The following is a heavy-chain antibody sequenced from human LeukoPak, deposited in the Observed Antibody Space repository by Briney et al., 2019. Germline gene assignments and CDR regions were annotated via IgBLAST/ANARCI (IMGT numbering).Heavy chain of an antibody. D-gene: IGHD3-22*01. CDR2: ISYSGST. CDR3: ARAISGYYFDY. Sequence: SETLSLTCTVSGGSISSYYWNWIRQPPGKGLEWIGYISYSGSTNYNPSLKSRVTMSVDTSKNQFSLKLSSVTAADTAVYFCARAISGYYFDYWDQGTLVTVSS. J-gene: IGHJ4*02. CDR1: GGSISSYY. V-gene: IGHV4-59*01.